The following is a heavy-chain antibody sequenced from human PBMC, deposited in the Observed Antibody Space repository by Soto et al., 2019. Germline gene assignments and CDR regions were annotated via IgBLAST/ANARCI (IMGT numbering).Heavy chain of an antibody. J-gene: IGHJ4*02. CDR1: GGSISSGGYS. CDR2: IYHGGST. D-gene: IGHD3-22*01. CDR3: ARERRFLYHDGSGLDY. V-gene: IGHV4-30-2*06. Sequence: QLQLQESGSGLVRPSQTLSLSCGVSGGSISSGGYSWNWIRQSPGKGLEWIGYIYHGGSTYSNPSLDSRVTLSLHTSHIQFSLRLSFVIAADTAVYYCARERRFLYHDGSGLDYWGQGILVTVSS.